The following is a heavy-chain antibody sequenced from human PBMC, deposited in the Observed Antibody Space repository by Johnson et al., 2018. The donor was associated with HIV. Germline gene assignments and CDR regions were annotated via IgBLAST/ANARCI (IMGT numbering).Heavy chain of an antibody. J-gene: IGHJ3*02. V-gene: IGHV3-30-3*01. CDR2: ISYDGSNK. D-gene: IGHD4-23*01. CDR3: AKESETYGGNIGFQHAFDI. CDR1: GFTFSSYA. Sequence: VQLVESGGGVVQPGRSLRLSCAASGFTFSSYALHWVRQAPGKGLQWVAVISYDGSNKYYADSVKGRFTISRDNSKNTLHLQMNSLRADDTAMYYCAKESETYGGNIGFQHAFDIWGQGTMVTVSS.